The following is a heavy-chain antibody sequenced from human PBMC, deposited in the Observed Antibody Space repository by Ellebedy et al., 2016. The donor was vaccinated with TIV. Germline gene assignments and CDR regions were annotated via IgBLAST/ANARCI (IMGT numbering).Heavy chain of an antibody. CDR1: GYTFTSYD. V-gene: IGHV1-8*01. CDR2: MNPNSGNT. Sequence: ASVKVSXXASGYTFTSYDINWVRQATGQGLEWMGWMNPNSGNTGYAQKFQGRVTMTRNTSISTAYMELSSLRSEDTAVYYCARDREMTTVTTGFDYWGQGTLVTVSS. CDR3: ARDREMTTVTTGFDY. D-gene: IGHD4-17*01. J-gene: IGHJ4*02.